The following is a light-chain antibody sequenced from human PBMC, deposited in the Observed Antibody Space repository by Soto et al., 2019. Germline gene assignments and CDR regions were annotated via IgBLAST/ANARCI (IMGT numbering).Light chain of an antibody. Sequence: DIQMTQSPSSLSASVGDRVTITCRASQSISSYLNWSQQKPWKAPQHLIYAASSLQSGVPSRFSGSGSGTGFTLNTSSLQPEDFASDYCPHSYITPLTFGQGTKVEIK. J-gene: IGKJ1*01. V-gene: IGKV1-39*01. CDR3: PHSYITPLT. CDR2: AAS. CDR1: QSISSY.